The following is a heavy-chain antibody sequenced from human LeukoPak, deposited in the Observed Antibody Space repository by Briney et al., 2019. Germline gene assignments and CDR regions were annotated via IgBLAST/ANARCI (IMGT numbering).Heavy chain of an antibody. CDR3: ARHRGRYPFDY. CDR1: GGSISSYY. D-gene: IGHD3-9*01. Sequence: SETLSLTCTVSGGSISSYYWSWIRQPPGKGLEWIGYIYYSGSTNYNPSLKSRVTISVDTSKNQFSLKLSSVTAADTAVYYCARHRGRYPFDYWGQGTLVTVSS. V-gene: IGHV4-59*08. CDR2: IYYSGST. J-gene: IGHJ4*02.